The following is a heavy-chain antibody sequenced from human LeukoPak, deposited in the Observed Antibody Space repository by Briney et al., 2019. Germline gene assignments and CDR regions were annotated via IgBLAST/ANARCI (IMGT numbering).Heavy chain of an antibody. CDR3: ARHGAFYYGSGSSGFDY. Sequence: SETLSLTCAVSGYSICSGYYWGWIRQPPGKGLELIGSIYHSGSTYYNPFLNSRVTLSVDTSKNQFSLKLTSVTAADTAVYYCARHGAFYYGSGSSGFDYWGQGTLVTVSS. J-gene: IGHJ4*02. V-gene: IGHV4-38-2*01. CDR2: IYHSGST. D-gene: IGHD3-10*01. CDR1: GYSICSGYY.